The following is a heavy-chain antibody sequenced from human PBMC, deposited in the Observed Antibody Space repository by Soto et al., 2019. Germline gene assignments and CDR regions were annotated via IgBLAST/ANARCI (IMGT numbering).Heavy chain of an antibody. CDR2: IYYSGST. CDR3: ARRYGGAFDI. V-gene: IGHV4-59*08. J-gene: IGHJ3*02. Sequence: QVQLQESGPGLVKPSETLSLTCTVSGGSISSYYWNWIRQPPGKGLEWIGYIYYSGSTNYNPSLKSRVPISVDTSKNQFSLNLSSVTAADTAVYYCARRYGGAFDIWGQGTMVTVSS. CDR1: GGSISSYY. D-gene: IGHD4-17*01.